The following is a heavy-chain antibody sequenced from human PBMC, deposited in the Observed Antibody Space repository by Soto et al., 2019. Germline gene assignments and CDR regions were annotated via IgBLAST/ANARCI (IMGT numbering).Heavy chain of an antibody. D-gene: IGHD2-15*01. J-gene: IGHJ6*02. V-gene: IGHV4-59*01. CDR1: GGSISSYY. CDR3: ARARISLYCSGGSCYSESLSYYYYGMDV. CDR2: IYYSGST. Sequence: PSETLSLTCTVSGGSISSYYWSWIRQPPGKGLEWIGYIYYSGSTNYNPSLESRVTISVDTSKNQFSLKLSSVTAADTAVYYCARARISLYCSGGSCYSESLSYYYYGMDVWGQGTTVTVSS.